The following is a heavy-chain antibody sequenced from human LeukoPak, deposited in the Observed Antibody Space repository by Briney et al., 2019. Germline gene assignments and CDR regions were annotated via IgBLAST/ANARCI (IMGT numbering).Heavy chain of an antibody. D-gene: IGHD6-19*01. Sequence: SQTLSLTCAVSGDSISSGGYSWSWIRQPPGKGLEWIGYIYHSGNTYYKPSLKSRVTMSVDTSKNQFSLKLSSVTAADTAVYYCARHRFHSSGWYGDRRNWFDPWGQGTLVTVSS. V-gene: IGHV4-30-2*03. CDR1: GDSISSGGYS. J-gene: IGHJ5*02. CDR3: ARHRFHSSGWYGDRRNWFDP. CDR2: IYHSGNT.